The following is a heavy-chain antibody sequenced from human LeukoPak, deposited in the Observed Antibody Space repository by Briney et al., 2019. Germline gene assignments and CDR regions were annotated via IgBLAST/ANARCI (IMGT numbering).Heavy chain of an antibody. CDR2: IIPILGIA. V-gene: IGHV1-69*04. J-gene: IGHJ4*02. CDR3: ARDLYGSGSYYRGVFDY. Sequence: GASVKVSCKASGGTFSSYAISWVRQAPGQGLEWMGRIIPILGIANYAQKFQGRVTITADKSTSTAYMELSSLRSEDTAVYYCARDLYGSGSYYRGVFDYWGQGTLVTVSS. D-gene: IGHD3-10*01. CDR1: GGTFSSYA.